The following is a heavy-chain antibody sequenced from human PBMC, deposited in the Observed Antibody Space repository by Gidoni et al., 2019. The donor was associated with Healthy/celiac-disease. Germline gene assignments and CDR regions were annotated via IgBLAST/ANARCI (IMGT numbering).Heavy chain of an antibody. J-gene: IGHJ6*03. Sequence: QVQLVQSGAEVKKPGASVKVSCKASGYTFTSYDINWVRQATGQGLEWMGWMNPNSGNTGYAQKFQGRVTMTRNTSISTAYMELSSLRSEDTAVYYCARGRQDNWNYVLIYSVGYYYYYYYMDVWGKGTTVTVSS. CDR3: ARGRQDNWNYVLIYSVGYYYYYYYMDV. CDR2: MNPNSGNT. D-gene: IGHD1-7*01. V-gene: IGHV1-8*01. CDR1: GYTFTSYD.